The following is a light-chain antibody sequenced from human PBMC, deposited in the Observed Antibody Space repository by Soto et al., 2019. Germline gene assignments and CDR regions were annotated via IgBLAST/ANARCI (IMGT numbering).Light chain of an antibody. V-gene: IGKV3-20*01. J-gene: IGKJ1*01. CDR1: QSVSSSY. Sequence: EIVLTQSPGTLSLSPGERATLSCRASQSVSSSYLAWYQQKPGQAPRLLIYGASSRATGIPDRFSGSGSGKVFTLTISRLEAEDVAVYYCQQCGSSPWTFGQGTKVEIK. CDR2: GAS. CDR3: QQCGSSPWT.